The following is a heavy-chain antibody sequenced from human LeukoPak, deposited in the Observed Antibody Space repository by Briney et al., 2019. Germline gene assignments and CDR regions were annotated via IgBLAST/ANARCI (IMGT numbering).Heavy chain of an antibody. CDR1: GFTFNIYW. V-gene: IGHV3-7*01. Sequence: GGSLRLSCAASGFTFNIYWMSWVRQTPGKGLEWVANVNQDGSEKYYVDSVKGRFTISRDNARNSLYLQMNSLRTEDTSVYYCAPHCSSASCPDYWGQGTLVTVSS. CDR3: APHCSSASCPDY. J-gene: IGHJ4*02. CDR2: VNQDGSEK. D-gene: IGHD2-2*01.